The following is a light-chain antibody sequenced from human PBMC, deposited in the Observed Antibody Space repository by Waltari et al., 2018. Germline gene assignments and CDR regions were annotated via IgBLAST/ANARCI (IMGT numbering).Light chain of an antibody. Sequence: QSALTQLRSESGSPGQSVTISCTGTSSDVGGYNYVSWYQQHPGKAPKLMIYDVSKRPSGVPDRFSGSKSGNTASLTISGLQAEDEADYYCCSYAGSYTLVFGGGTKLTVL. CDR1: SSDVGGYNY. V-gene: IGLV2-11*01. CDR3: CSYAGSYTLV. J-gene: IGLJ2*01. CDR2: DVS.